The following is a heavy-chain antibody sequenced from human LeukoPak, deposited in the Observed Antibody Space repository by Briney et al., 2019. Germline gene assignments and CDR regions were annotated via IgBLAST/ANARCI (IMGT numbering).Heavy chain of an antibody. J-gene: IGHJ4*02. CDR1: GYSISSGYS. D-gene: IGHD3-10*01. Sequence: SETLSLTCTVSGYSISSGYSWGWIRQPPGKGLEWIGYIYHSGSTYYNPSLKSRVTISVDRSKNQFSLKLSSVTAADTAVYYCATNEGSGPHYNRWGQGTLVTVSS. CDR3: ATNEGSGPHYNR. CDR2: IYHSGST. V-gene: IGHV4-38-2*02.